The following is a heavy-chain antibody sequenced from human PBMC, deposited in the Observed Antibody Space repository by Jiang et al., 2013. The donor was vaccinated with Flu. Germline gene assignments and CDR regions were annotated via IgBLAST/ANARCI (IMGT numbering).Heavy chain of an antibody. CDR2: INPSGGST. J-gene: IGHJ5*02. V-gene: IGHV1-46*01. Sequence: VQLVESGAEVKKPGASVKVSCMASGYTFTKYYMHWVRQAPGQGLEWMGIINPSGGSTSYAQKFQGRVAMTWDTSTSTVYMELSSLRSEDTAMYYCARGCENSNDYGRDYWFDPWGQGTLVTVSS. CDR1: GYTFTKYY. CDR3: ARGCENSNDYGRDYWFDP. D-gene: IGHD4-17*01.